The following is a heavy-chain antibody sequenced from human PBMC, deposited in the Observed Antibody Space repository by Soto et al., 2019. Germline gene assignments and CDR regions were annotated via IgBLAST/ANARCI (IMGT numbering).Heavy chain of an antibody. CDR2: SSDRRTGNT. Sequence: PGGSLRLSCAASGFTFSSYTPNWVRRAPGKGLEWVATSSDRRTGNTHYSDSVRGRFTLSRDYSRNILFLQMDSLRADDTALYYCTTWLTAHFDYWGRGTQVTVSS. CDR3: TTWLTAHFDY. V-gene: IGHV3-23*01. D-gene: IGHD2-21*02. CDR1: GFTFSSYT. J-gene: IGHJ4*02.